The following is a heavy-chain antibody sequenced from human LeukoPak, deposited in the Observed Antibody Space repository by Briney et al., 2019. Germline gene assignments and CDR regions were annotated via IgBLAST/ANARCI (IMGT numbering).Heavy chain of an antibody. D-gene: IGHD3-10*01. V-gene: IGHV3-23*01. CDR1: GFTFSSYA. CDR2: ISGSGGST. J-gene: IGHJ3*02. Sequence: GGSLRLSCAASGFTFSSYAMSWVGQAPGKGLEWVSVISGSGGSTYYADSVKGRFSISRDNSKNTLYLQMNSLRAEDTAVYYCVKDYGSGSYFHDAFDIWGQGTMVTVSS. CDR3: VKDYGSGSYFHDAFDI.